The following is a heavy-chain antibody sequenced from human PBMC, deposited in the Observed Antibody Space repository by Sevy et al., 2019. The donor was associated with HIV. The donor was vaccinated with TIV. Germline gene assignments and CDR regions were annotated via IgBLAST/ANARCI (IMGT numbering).Heavy chain of an antibody. CDR1: GGSISSSSYY. J-gene: IGHJ4*02. D-gene: IGHD1-7*01. CDR3: ASHKTGTGAVFDY. CDR2: IYYSGST. V-gene: IGHV4-39*01. Sequence: SETLSLTCTVSGGSISSSSYYWGWIRQPPGKGLEWIGSIYYSGSTYYNPSLKSRVTISVDTSKNQFSLKLSSVTAAGTAVYYCASHKTGTGAVFDYWGQGTLVTVSS.